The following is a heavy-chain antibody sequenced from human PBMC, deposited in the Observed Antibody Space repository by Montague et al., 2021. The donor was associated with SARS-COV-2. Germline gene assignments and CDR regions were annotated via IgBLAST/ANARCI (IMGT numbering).Heavy chain of an antibody. V-gene: IGHV4-34*01. CDR3: TREGYQVLWSDYYYYGMDV. D-gene: IGHD2-2*01. CDR1: GGSFSGYY. J-gene: IGHJ6*02. CDR2: INHSGST. Sequence: LSLTCAFYGGSFSGYYWSWIRQPPGKGLEWIGEINHSGSTNYNPSLKSRVTISVDTSKNQFSLKLSSVTAADTAVYYCTREGYQVLWSDYYYYGMDVWGQGTTVTVSS.